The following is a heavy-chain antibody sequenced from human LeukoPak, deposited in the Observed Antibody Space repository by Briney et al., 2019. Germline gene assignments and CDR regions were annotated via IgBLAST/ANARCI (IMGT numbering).Heavy chain of an antibody. Sequence: KPSETLSLTCSVSGVCISGFYWRWIQQPAGEGLEWIGLIYHSGTTNYNPSLRSQVIMILDTSKNQFSLKLSSVTAADTAVYYCAKSTRTCYYDNSGYYHFDNWGQGNLVTVSS. D-gene: IGHD3-22*01. J-gene: IGHJ4*02. V-gene: IGHV4-4*07. CDR3: AKSTRTCYYDNSGYYHFDN. CDR1: GVCISGFY. CDR2: IYHSGTT.